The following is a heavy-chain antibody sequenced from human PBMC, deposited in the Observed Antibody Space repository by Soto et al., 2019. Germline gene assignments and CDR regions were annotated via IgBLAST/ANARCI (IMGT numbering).Heavy chain of an antibody. V-gene: IGHV3-15*07. CDR3: TTGPLPYYYGSGSYLLDY. CDR1: GFTFSNAW. J-gene: IGHJ4*02. CDR2: IKSKTDGGIT. D-gene: IGHD3-10*01. Sequence: GGSLRLSCAASGFTFSNAWMNWVRQAPGKGLEWVGRIKSKTDGGITDYAAPVKGRFTISRDDSKNTLYLQMNSLKTEDTAVYYCTTGPLPYYYGSGSYLLDYWGQGTLVTVSS.